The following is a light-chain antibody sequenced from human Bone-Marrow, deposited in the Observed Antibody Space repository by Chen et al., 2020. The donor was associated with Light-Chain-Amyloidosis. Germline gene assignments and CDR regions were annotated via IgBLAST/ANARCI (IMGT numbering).Light chain of an antibody. CDR1: QSIDTY. J-gene: IGKJ2*01. V-gene: IGKV1-39*01. CDR2: TAS. CDR3: QQSYTSPSYT. Sequence: IQLTQSPSSLSASFGDRVTISCRASQSIDTYLNWYQHTPGAAPKLLIYTASALQGGIPSRFSGSGSGTDFTLTISSLQPEDFATYYCQQSYTSPSYTFGQGTKLDI.